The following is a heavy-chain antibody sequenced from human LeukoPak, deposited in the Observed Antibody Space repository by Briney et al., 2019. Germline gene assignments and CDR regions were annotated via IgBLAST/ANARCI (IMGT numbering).Heavy chain of an antibody. CDR2: INPNSGGT. V-gene: IGHV1-2*04. CDR1: GYTFTGYY. Sequence: ASVKVSCKASGYTFTGYYMHWVRQAPGQGLEWMGWINPNSGGTNYAQKFQGWVTMTRNTSISTAYMELSSLRSEDTAVYYCASIPPLRYDILTGSLYGMDVWGQGTTVTVSS. J-gene: IGHJ6*02. CDR3: ASIPPLRYDILTGSLYGMDV. D-gene: IGHD3-9*01.